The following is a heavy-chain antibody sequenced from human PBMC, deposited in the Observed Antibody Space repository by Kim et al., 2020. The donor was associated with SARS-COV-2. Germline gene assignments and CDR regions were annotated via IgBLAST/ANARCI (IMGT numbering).Heavy chain of an antibody. V-gene: IGHV1-46*01. CDR3: AREIVVVPAAITAAREYYYYGMDV. Sequence: ASVKVSCKASGYTFTSYYMHWVRQAPGQGLEWMGRINPSGGSTRYAQKFQGRVTMTRDTSTSTVYMELSSLRSEDTAVYYCAREIVVVPAAITAAREYYYYGMDVWGQGATVTVSS. CDR2: INPSGGST. J-gene: IGHJ6*02. D-gene: IGHD2-2*01. CDR1: GYTFTSYY.